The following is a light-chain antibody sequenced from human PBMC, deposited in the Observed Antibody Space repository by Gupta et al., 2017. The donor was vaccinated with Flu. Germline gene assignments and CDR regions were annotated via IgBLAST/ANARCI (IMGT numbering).Light chain of an antibody. CDR3: MHSARVQYEN. Sequence: DVVLTKSPLSLPVNLGQPSSISCRSGQSLVCTDGNTYLNWFQQRPGKSTRRLIDKVSNRDSGVPERLSGSGSGTDCTLKIRRVEADDIGVYDCMHSARVQYENFGEGPNLEIK. J-gene: IGKJ2*01. CDR2: KVS. V-gene: IGKV2-30*01. CDR1: QSLVCTDGNTY.